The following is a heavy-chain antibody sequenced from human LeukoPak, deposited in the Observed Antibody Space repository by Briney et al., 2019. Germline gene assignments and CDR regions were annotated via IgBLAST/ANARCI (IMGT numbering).Heavy chain of an antibody. CDR1: GFTFRSYA. J-gene: IGHJ4*02. D-gene: IGHD4-17*01. CDR2: ISYDGSNK. CDR3: ARETGSAVGSTDFDY. Sequence: AGKSLRLSCAASGFTFRSYAIHWVRQAPGKGLEWITVISYDGSNKYFADSVKGRFTISRDNSKNTLYLQMNSLRAEDTAVYYCARETGSAVGSTDFDYWGQGTLVTVSS. V-gene: IGHV3-30-3*01.